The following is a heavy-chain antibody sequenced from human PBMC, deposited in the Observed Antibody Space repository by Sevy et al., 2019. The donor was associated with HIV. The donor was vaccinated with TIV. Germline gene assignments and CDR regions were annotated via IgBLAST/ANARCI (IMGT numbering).Heavy chain of an antibody. CDR1: GFTFSKYS. V-gene: IGHV3-23*01. D-gene: IGHD2-2*02. Sequence: GGSLRLSCAASGFTFSKYSMSWVRQPPGKGLEWVSTLSFGCGEINYADSVKGRFTISGDNSKGSVYLQMNNLRPEDTAVYYCAREGCAKPHDYWGQGTLVTVSS. J-gene: IGHJ4*02. CDR3: AREGCAKPHDY. CDR2: LSFGCGEI.